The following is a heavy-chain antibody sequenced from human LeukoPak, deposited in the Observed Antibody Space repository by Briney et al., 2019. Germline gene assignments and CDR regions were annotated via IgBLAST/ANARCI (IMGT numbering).Heavy chain of an antibody. CDR3: ARDPGGSYPQPIDY. J-gene: IGHJ4*02. CDR2: IYSGGST. D-gene: IGHD1-26*01. V-gene: IGHV3-66*01. CDR1: GFTFSSYA. Sequence: GGSLRLSCAASGFTFSSYAMSWVRQAPGKGLEWVSVIYSGGSTYYADSVKGRFTISRDNSKNTLYLQMNSLRAEDTAVYYCARDPGGSYPQPIDYWGQGTLVTVSS.